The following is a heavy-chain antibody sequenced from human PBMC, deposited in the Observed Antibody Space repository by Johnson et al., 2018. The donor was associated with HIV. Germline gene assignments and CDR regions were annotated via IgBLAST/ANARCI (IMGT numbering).Heavy chain of an antibody. V-gene: IGHV3-30-3*02. CDR1: GFTFSSYA. Sequence: QVQLVESGGGVVQPERSLRLSCSASGFTFSSYAMHWVRQAPGKGLEWVACISYDGSNKYYADSVKGRFTISRDNSKNTLYLQMNSLRAEDTAVYYCAKSSRVSTTFDAFDIWGQGTVVIVSS. J-gene: IGHJ3*02. CDR3: AKSSRVSTTFDAFDI. CDR2: ISYDGSNK. D-gene: IGHD1-26*01.